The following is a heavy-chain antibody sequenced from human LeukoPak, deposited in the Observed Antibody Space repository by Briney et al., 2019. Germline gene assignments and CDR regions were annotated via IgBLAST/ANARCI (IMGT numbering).Heavy chain of an antibody. CDR3: ARLDRFAGFWYFDL. V-gene: IGHV4-39*01. D-gene: IGHD3-10*01. J-gene: IGHJ2*01. CDR2: IYNRENT. CDR1: GGSISSTSHY. Sequence: SETLSLTCTVSGGSISSTSHYWGWIRQPPGKGLEWIGTIYNRENTYYNPSLKSQVTISVDTSKNQFSLKLSSMTAADTAVYHCARLDRFAGFWYFDLWGRGTLVTVSS.